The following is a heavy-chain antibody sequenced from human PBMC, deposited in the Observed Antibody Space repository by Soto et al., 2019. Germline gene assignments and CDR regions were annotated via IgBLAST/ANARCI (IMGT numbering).Heavy chain of an antibody. CDR2: IWYDGGNK. J-gene: IGHJ6*02. D-gene: IGHD1-7*01. CDR3: ARCSITGTTGYYYYGMDV. Sequence: GGSLRLSCAASGFTFSSYGMHWVRQAPGKGLEWVAVIWYDGGNKYYADSVKGRFTISRDNSKNTLYLQMNSLRAEDTAVYYCARCSITGTTGYYYYGMDVWGQGTTVTVSS. V-gene: IGHV3-33*01. CDR1: GFTFSSYG.